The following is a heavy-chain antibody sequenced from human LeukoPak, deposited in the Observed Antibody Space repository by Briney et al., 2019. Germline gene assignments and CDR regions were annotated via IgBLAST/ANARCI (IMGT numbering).Heavy chain of an antibody. CDR1: GGSISSYY. J-gene: IGHJ4*01. CDR3: ARVLRAAAVDY. CDR2: IYHNGRT. V-gene: IGHV4-59*01. D-gene: IGHD6-13*01. Sequence: SETLSLTCTVSGGSISSYYWSWIRQPPGKGLDWIGFIYHNGRTDYNPSLKSRVTISADTSKNQFSLRLSSVTAADTAVYYCARVLRAAAVDYWCQGTLVTVSS.